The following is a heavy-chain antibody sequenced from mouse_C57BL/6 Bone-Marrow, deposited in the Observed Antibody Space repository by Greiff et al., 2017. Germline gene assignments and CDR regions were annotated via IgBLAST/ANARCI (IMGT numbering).Heavy chain of an antibody. CDR2: IHPNNGST. D-gene: IGHD1-1*01. CDR3: ARFITTVVATDVYAMDY. J-gene: IGHJ4*01. Sequence: QVQLQQPGAELVKPGASVKLSCKASGYTFTSYWMHWVKQRPGQGLEWIGLIHPNNGSTNYNAKFKSKATLTVDKSSSTAYLQLSSLTSEDAEVDYCARFITTVVATDVYAMDYWGQGTSVTVSS. V-gene: IGHV1-64*01. CDR1: GYTFTSYW.